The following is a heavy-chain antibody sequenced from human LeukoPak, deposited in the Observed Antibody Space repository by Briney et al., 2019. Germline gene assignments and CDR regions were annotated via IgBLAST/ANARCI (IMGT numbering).Heavy chain of an antibody. D-gene: IGHD6-19*01. Sequence: SETLSLTRAVYGGSFSGYYWSWIRQPPGKGLEWIGEVNHSGSTNYNPSLKSRVTISVDTSKNQFSLKLSSVTAADTAVYYCARKRKYSSGPLDYWGQGTLVTVSS. CDR2: VNHSGST. V-gene: IGHV4-34*01. CDR1: GGSFSGYY. J-gene: IGHJ4*02. CDR3: ARKRKYSSGPLDY.